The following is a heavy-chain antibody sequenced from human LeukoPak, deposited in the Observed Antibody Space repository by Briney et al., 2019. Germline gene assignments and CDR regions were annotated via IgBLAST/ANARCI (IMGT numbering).Heavy chain of an antibody. J-gene: IGHJ4*02. CDR2: ISSSSSYI. CDR3: AIMLRGNLDY. D-gene: IGHD3-10*01. V-gene: IGHV3-21*01. Sequence: PGGSLRLSCAASGFTFSSYSMNWVRQAPGKGLEWVSSISSSSSYIYYADSVKGRFTISRDNSKNTLYLQMNSLRAEDTAVYYCAIMLRGNLDYWGQGTLVTVSS. CDR1: GFTFSSYS.